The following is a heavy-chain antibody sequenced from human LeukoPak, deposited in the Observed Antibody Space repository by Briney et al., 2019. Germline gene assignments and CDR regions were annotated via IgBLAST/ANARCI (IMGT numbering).Heavy chain of an antibody. D-gene: IGHD6-19*01. V-gene: IGHV3-7*01. J-gene: IGHJ6*03. CDR2: IKRDGSEK. CDR3: ARVVGVAWSERRPGQYYMDV. CDR1: GFSFTTYG. Sequence: HPGGSLRLSCAASGFSFTTYGMSWVRQAPGKGLEWVANIKRDGSEKYYVDSVKGRFTISRDNAQNSLYLQMNSLRAEDTAVYYCARVVGVAWSERRPGQYYMDVWGKGTTVTVSS.